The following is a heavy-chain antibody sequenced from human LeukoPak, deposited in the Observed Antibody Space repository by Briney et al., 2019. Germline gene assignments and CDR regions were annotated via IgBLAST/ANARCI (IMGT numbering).Heavy chain of an antibody. D-gene: IGHD3-9*01. CDR2: IYYSGST. CDR1: GGSISSYY. Sequence: SETLSLTCTVSGGSISSYYWSWIRQPPGKGLEWIGYIYYSGSTNYNPSLKSRVTISVDTSKNQFSLKLSSVTAADTAVYYCARGYDILTGYLDYWGQGTLVTVSS. V-gene: IGHV4-59*01. CDR3: ARGYDILTGYLDY. J-gene: IGHJ4*02.